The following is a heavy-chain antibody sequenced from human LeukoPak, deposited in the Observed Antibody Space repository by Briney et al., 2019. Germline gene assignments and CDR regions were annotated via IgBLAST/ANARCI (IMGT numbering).Heavy chain of an antibody. J-gene: IGHJ6*03. Sequence: GGSLRLSCAASGFSFSSYWMHWVRQAPGKGLVWVSRLNSDGSSTSYADSVKGRFTIPRDNAKNTLYLQMNSLRAEDTAVYYCARGQAQQWLVSPWNYYYMDVWGKGTTVTISS. CDR2: LNSDGSST. V-gene: IGHV3-74*01. CDR1: GFSFSSYW. CDR3: ARGQAQQWLVSPWNYYYMDV. D-gene: IGHD6-19*01.